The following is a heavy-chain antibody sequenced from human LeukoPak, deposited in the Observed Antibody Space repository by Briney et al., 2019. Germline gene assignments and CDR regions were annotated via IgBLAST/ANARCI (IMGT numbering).Heavy chain of an antibody. D-gene: IGHD6-13*01. CDR1: GASISSYY. CDR2: IYYSGST. J-gene: IGHJ4*02. CDR3: ASGPYPAAGTDHQFDY. V-gene: IGHV4-59*01. Sequence: SETLSLTCTVSGASISSYYWSWIRQPPGKGLEWIGYIYYSGSTHYNPSLKSRVTISVDTSKNQFSLRLSSMTAADTAGYYCASGPYPAAGTDHQFDYWGQGTLVTVSS.